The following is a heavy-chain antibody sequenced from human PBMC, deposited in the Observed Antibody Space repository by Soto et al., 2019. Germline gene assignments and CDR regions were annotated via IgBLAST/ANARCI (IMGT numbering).Heavy chain of an antibody. J-gene: IGHJ3*02. Sequence: GGSLRLSCAASGFTFSSYGMHWVRQAPGKGLEWVAVISYDGSNKYYADSVKGRFTISRDNSKNTLYLQMNSLRAEDTAVYYCAKDLIWSGYYISPERAFDIWGQGTMVTVSS. CDR2: ISYDGSNK. D-gene: IGHD3-3*01. V-gene: IGHV3-30*18. CDR3: AKDLIWSGYYISPERAFDI. CDR1: GFTFSSYG.